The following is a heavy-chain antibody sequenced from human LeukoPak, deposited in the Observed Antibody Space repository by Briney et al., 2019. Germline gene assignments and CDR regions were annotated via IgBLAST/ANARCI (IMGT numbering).Heavy chain of an antibody. Sequence: SETLSLTCAVYGLTFSGFYWSWIRQPPGKGLEWVAEIHHSGSNNYNASLKNGVTIFADTTENQFSLQLSTVTAADTAVYYCARVREIAATGITGGDYWGQGTLVTVSS. J-gene: IGHJ4*02. V-gene: IGHV4-34*01. CDR3: ARVREIAATGITGGDY. D-gene: IGHD6-13*01. CDR1: GLTFSGFY. CDR2: IHHSGSN.